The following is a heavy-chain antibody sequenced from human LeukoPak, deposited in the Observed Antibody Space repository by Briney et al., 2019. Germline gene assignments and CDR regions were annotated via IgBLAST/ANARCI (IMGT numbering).Heavy chain of an antibody. CDR1: GYIFTDYW. CDR2: VYPGDSET. D-gene: IGHD1-26*01. J-gene: IGHJ4*02. V-gene: IGHV5-51*01. CDR3: ARHPSGSYSPFDY. Sequence: GESLKISCKGSGYIFTDYWIGWVCQMPGEGLEWMGIVYPGDSETRYSPSFQGQVTISADKSISTAYLQWSSLKASDTAIYYCARHPSGSYSPFDYWGQGTLVTVSS.